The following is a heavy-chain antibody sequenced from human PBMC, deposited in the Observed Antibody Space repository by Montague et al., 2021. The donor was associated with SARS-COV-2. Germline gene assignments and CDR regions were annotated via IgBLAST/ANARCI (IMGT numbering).Heavy chain of an antibody. J-gene: IGHJ5*02. CDR2: NYHTGTT. D-gene: IGHD1-1*01. CDR3: ARGVAGEYWDDCKIRDFSWFDP. V-gene: IGHV4-4*02. CDR1: GDSISSRSW. Sequence: SETLSLTCAVSGDSISSRSWWSLLRQSPEGVLGWVAVNYHTGTTNYHSSLASRVILSVAKSNNQFSLKLTSVTAADTAVYFSARGVAGEYWDDCKIRDFSWFDPWGQGILVTVSS.